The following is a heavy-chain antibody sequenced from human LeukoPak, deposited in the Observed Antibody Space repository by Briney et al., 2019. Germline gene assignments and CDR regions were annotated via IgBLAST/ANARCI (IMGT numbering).Heavy chain of an antibody. CDR1: GGSISSGNYY. CDR3: ASTLQWLSTYFDY. D-gene: IGHD6-19*01. J-gene: IGHJ4*02. CDR2: IYYSGGT. V-gene: IGHV4-39*01. Sequence: PSETLSLTCTVSGGSISSGNYYWGWIRQPPGKGLEWIGSIYYSGGTYYNPSLKSRVTISVDTSRNQFSLKVNSVTAADTAVYYCASTLQWLSTYFDYWGQGALVTVSS.